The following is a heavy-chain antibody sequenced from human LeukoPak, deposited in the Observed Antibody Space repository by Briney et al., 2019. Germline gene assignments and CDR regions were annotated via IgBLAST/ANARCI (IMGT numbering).Heavy chain of an antibody. V-gene: IGHV4-39*07. J-gene: IGHJ4*02. D-gene: IGHD5-24*01. CDR2: IYYSGST. Sequence: PSETLSLTCTVSGGSISSSSCYWGWIRQPPGKGLEWIGSIYYSGSTYYNPSLKSRVTISVDTSKNQFSLKLSSVTAADTAVYYCARVEDGYKSFARVYFDYWGQGTLVTVSS. CDR1: GGSISSSSCY. CDR3: ARVEDGYKSFARVYFDY.